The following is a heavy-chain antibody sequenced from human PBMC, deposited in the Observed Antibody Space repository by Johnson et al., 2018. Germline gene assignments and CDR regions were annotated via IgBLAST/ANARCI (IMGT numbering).Heavy chain of an antibody. CDR1: GVSLSLHQ. D-gene: IGHD2-2*02. V-gene: IGHV4-59*11. Sequence: QVQLQESGPGLVKPSETLSLICSVSGVSLSLHQWNWIRQPPGKGLEWIGVIYENGGTNFNPSLKSRVSISVDTSKNQFSLKLRSVTAAETAMYYCARESFAIKKGNDGFVMGGQGTMVTVSS. CDR2: IYENGGT. J-gene: IGHJ3*02. CDR3: ARESFAIKKGNDGFVM.